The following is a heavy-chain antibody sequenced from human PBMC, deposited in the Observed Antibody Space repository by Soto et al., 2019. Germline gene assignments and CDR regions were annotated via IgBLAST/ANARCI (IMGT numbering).Heavy chain of an antibody. CDR2: IIPIFGTA. Sequence: QVQLVQSGAEVKKPGSSVKVSCKASGGTFSSYAISWVRQAPGQGLEWMGGIIPIFGTANYAQKFQGRVTTTADESTSTAYMELSSLRYEDTVVYYCAINMVRVVLYYYGMDVWGQGTTVTVSS. D-gene: IGHD3-10*01. V-gene: IGHV1-69*01. J-gene: IGHJ6*02. CDR1: GGTFSSYA. CDR3: AINMVRVVLYYYGMDV.